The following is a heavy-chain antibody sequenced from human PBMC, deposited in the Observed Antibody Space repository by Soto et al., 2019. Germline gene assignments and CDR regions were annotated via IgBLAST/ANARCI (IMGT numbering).Heavy chain of an antibody. V-gene: IGHV1-18*01. J-gene: IGHJ5*02. CDR1: GYTFTSYG. CDR2: ISAYNGNT. D-gene: IGHD3-3*01. Sequence: ASVKVSCKASGYTFTSYGISWVRQAPGQGLEWMGWISAYNGNTNYAQKLQGRVTMTTDTSTSTAYMELRSLRSDDTAVYYCARVYYDFWSGYYSDWFDPWGQGTLVTVSS. CDR3: ARVYYDFWSGYYSDWFDP.